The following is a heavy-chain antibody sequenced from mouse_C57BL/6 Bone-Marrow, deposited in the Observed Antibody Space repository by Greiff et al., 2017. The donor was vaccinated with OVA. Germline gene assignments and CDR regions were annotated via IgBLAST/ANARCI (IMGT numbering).Heavy chain of an antibody. J-gene: IGHJ2*01. CDR2: IDPSDSYT. Sequence: QVQLQQPGAELVMPGASVKLSCKASGYTFTSYWMHWVKQRPGQGLEWIGEIDPSDSYTNYNQKFKGKSTLTVDKSSSTAYMQLSSLTSDDSAVYYCARAVFYCNYFDYWGQGTTLTVSS. CDR3: ARAVFYCNYFDY. CDR1: GYTFTSYW. V-gene: IGHV1-69*01. D-gene: IGHD1-1*01.